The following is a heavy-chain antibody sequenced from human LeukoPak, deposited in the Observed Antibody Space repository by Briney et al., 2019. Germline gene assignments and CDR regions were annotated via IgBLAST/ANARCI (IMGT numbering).Heavy chain of an antibody. J-gene: IGHJ3*02. D-gene: IGHD3-10*01. Sequence: PSETLSLTCAVYGGSFSGYYWSWIRQPPGKGLEWIGEINHSGSTNYNPSLKSRVTISVDTSKNQFSLKLSSVTAADTAVYYCVSGELVQDDAFDIWGQGTMVTVSS. CDR3: VSGELVQDDAFDI. CDR2: INHSGST. CDR1: GGSFSGYY. V-gene: IGHV4-34*01.